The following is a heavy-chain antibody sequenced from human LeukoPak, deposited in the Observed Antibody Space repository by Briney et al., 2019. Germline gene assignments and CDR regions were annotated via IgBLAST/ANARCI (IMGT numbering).Heavy chain of an antibody. J-gene: IGHJ4*02. CDR1: GFSVSAYW. V-gene: IGHV3-23*01. D-gene: IGHD3-22*01. CDR3: AKDPPLNYYDTLH. Sequence: GSLRLSCAASGFSVSAYWMSWVRQAPGKGLEWVSAISGSGGSTYYADSVKGRFTISRDNSKNTLYLQMNSLRAEDTAVYYCAKDPPLNYYDTLHWGQGTLVTVSS. CDR2: ISGSGGST.